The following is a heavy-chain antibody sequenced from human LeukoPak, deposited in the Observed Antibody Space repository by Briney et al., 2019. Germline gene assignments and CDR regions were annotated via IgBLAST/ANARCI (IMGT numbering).Heavy chain of an antibody. V-gene: IGHV4-39*01. Sequence: PSETLSLTCTVSGGSISSRSCYWGWIRQPPGKGLEWIGSMYYGGSTYYNPSLKSRVTISVDTPKNQFSLKLSSVTAADTAVYYCARIKHYDSTQGGDYYDYWGQGTLVTVSS. CDR3: ARIKHYDSTQGGDYYDY. D-gene: IGHD3-22*01. CDR1: GGSISSRSCY. CDR2: MYYGGST. J-gene: IGHJ4*02.